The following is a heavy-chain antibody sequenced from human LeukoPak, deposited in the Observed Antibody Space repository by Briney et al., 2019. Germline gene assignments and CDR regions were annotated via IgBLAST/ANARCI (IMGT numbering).Heavy chain of an antibody. CDR1: GFTFSSYW. V-gene: IGHV3-74*01. Sequence: GGSLRLSCAASGFTFSSYWMHWVRQAPGKGLVWVSRINSDGSSTSYADSVKGGFTISRDNAKHTMYLPMNSLRAEDTAVYYCARDRALIHCNGGSCYSDYFDYWGQGTLVAVSS. CDR3: ARDRALIHCNGGSCYSDYFDY. J-gene: IGHJ4*02. D-gene: IGHD2-15*01. CDR2: INSDGSST.